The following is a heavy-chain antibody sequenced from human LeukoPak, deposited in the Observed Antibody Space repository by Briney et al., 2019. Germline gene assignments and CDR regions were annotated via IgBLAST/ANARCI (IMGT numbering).Heavy chain of an antibody. CDR3: AKHAYGLGKQAIDY. J-gene: IGHJ4*02. D-gene: IGHD3-10*01. Sequence: GGSLRLSCAASGFTFSSYGMHWVRQAPGKGLEWVAVIWYDGSNKYYADSVKGRFTISSDNSKNTLYLQMNSLRAEDTAVYYCAKHAYGLGKQAIDYWGQGTLVTVSS. CDR2: IWYDGSNK. V-gene: IGHV3-33*06. CDR1: GFTFSSYG.